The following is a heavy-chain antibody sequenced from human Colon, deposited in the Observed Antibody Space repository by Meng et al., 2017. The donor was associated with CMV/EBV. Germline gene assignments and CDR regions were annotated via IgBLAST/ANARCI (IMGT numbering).Heavy chain of an antibody. Sequence: GGSLRLSCTASGFSFGDYAMSWVRQAPGKGPEWVGFIRGKAHGETTEYAASVKDRFIISRDDSKSIAYLQINSLKTEDTALYYCTRTQIIAVPATLDYWGQGALVTVSS. J-gene: IGHJ4*02. V-gene: IGHV3-49*04. D-gene: IGHD2-2*01. CDR1: GFSFGDYA. CDR2: IRGKAHGETT. CDR3: TRTQIIAVPATLDY.